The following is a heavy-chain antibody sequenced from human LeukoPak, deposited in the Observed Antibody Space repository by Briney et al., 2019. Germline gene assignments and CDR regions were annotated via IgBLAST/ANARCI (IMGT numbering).Heavy chain of an antibody. CDR3: AREGTRGYSYGLDY. Sequence: PGRSLRLSCAASGFTFSSYGMHWVRQAPGKGLEWVAVISYDGSNKYYADSVKGRFTISRDNSKNTLYLQMNSLRAEDTAVYYCAREGTRGYSYGLDYWGQGTLVTVSS. CDR2: ISYDGSNK. CDR1: GFTFSSYG. D-gene: IGHD5-18*01. V-gene: IGHV3-30*03. J-gene: IGHJ4*02.